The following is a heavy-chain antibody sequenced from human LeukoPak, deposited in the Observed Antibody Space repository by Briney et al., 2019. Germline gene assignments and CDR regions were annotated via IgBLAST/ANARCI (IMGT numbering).Heavy chain of an antibody. CDR2: ITGGDGAT. J-gene: IGHJ4*02. V-gene: IGHV3-23*01. Sequence: GGSLRLSCGASGFTFGNYGMSWVRQLPGKGLEWISSITGGDGATYYADSVKGRFIISRDTSKNTVYLQMNSLRVEDTAVYFCAKRGIVIRAVIIIGFHKEAYYFDYWGQGILVTVSS. D-gene: IGHD3-10*01. CDR1: GFTFGNYG. CDR3: AKRGIVIRAVIIIGFHKEAYYFDY.